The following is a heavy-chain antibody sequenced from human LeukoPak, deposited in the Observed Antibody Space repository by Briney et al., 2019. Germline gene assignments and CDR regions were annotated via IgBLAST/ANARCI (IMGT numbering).Heavy chain of an antibody. D-gene: IGHD3-10*01. CDR1: GFTFSSYA. CDR3: AKDLSGSPGFYYGMEL. J-gene: IGHJ6*02. CDR2: ISGSGGST. Sequence: GGSLRLSCAASGFTFSSYAMSWVRQAPGKGLEWVSAISGSGGSTYYADSVKGRFTISRDNSKNTLYLQMNSLRAEDTAVYYCAKDLSGSPGFYYGMELWGQGTTVTVSS. V-gene: IGHV3-23*01.